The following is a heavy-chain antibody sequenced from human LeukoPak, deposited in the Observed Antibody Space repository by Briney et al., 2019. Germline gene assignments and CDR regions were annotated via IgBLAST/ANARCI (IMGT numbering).Heavy chain of an antibody. CDR3: AMGAIVATIDY. D-gene: IGHD5-12*01. V-gene: IGHV3-66*01. CDR1: GLTVSSNY. Sequence: GGSLRLSCAASGLTVSSNYMSWVRQAPGKGLEWVSLIYSGSSTYYADSVERRFTISRDKSKNTLYLQMSSPRVEDTAVVYCAMGAIVATIDYWGQGTLVTVSS. CDR2: IYSGSST. J-gene: IGHJ4*02.